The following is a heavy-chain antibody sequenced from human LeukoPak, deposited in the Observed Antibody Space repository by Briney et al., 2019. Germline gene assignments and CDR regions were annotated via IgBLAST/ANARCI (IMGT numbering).Heavy chain of an antibody. Sequence: ASVKVSCKASGYTFTGYYMHWVRQAPGQGLECMGWINPNSGGTNYAQKFRGRVTMTRDTSISTAYMELSRLRSDDTAVYYCAREKVVTSTYNWLDPWGQGTLVTVSS. D-gene: IGHD2-21*02. CDR2: INPNSGGT. V-gene: IGHV1-2*02. CDR3: AREKVVTSTYNWLDP. CDR1: GYTFTGYY. J-gene: IGHJ5*02.